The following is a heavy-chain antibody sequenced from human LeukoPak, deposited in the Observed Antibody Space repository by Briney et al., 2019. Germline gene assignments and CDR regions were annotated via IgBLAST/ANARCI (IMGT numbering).Heavy chain of an antibody. CDR2: IYYSGST. V-gene: IGHV4-59*01. D-gene: IGHD2-2*01. CDR3: AREAQEYCSSTSCYPYYYYYYMDV. CDR1: GGSISSYY. J-gene: IGHJ6*03. Sequence: SETLSLTCTVSGGSISSYYWSWIRQPPGKGLEWIGYIYYSGSTNYNPSLKSRVTISVDTSKNQFSLKLTSVTAADTAVYYCAREAQEYCSSTSCYPYYYYYYMDVWGKGTTVTVSS.